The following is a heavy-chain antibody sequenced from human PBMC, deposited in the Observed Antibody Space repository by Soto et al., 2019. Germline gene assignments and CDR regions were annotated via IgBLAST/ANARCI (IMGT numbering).Heavy chain of an antibody. CDR3: ASPRDYFDY. V-gene: IGHV1-69*02. CDR2: IIPNLGIP. J-gene: IGHJ4*02. CDR1: GGTFSSYT. Sequence: QVQLVQSGAEVKKPGSSVKVSCKASGGTFSSYTISWVRQAPGQGLEWMGRIIPNLGIPNYAQKFQGRVTITADKSTSTAYMELSSLRSEDTAVYYCASPRDYFDYWGQGTLVTVSS.